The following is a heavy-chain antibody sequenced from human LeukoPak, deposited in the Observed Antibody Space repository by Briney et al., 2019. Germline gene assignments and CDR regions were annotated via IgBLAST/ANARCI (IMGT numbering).Heavy chain of an antibody. CDR2: IISKTDGGTT. D-gene: IGHD1-26*01. CDR3: TTESNGSHGPY. V-gene: IGHV3-15*01. Sequence: PGGSLRLSCAASGFTFSNAWMTWIRQAPGKGLEWVGRIISKTDGGTTEYAAPVKGRFTISRDDSKDTLYLQMNSLKTEDTAVYYCTTESNGSHGPYRGQGTLVTVSS. CDR1: GFTFSNAW. J-gene: IGHJ4*02.